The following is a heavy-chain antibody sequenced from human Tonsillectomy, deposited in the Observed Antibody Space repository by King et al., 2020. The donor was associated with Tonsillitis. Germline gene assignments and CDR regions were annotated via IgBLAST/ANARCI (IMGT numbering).Heavy chain of an antibody. CDR1: GFTFSTYG. CDR3: ARVSNSGWGYYAEYFQL. V-gene: IGHV3-30*19. D-gene: IGHD6-19*01. CDR2: ISYGGGSK. J-gene: IGHJ1*01. Sequence: VQLVESGGGVVQPGGSLRLSCAASGFTFSTYGMHWVRQAPGKGLEGVASISYGGGSKYYADSVKGRFTISRDNSKNTLYMQMSSLRGEDTAIYYSARVSNSGWGYYAEYFQLWGRGTLVTVSS.